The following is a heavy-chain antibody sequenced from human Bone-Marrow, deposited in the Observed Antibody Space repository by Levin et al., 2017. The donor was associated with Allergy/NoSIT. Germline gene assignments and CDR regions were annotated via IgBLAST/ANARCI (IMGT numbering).Heavy chain of an antibody. CDR2: MHFGGST. D-gene: IGHD3-10*01. CDR3: ARVRDGSGSYSDY. V-gene: IGHV4-39*01. Sequence: ASQTLSLTCTVSGGSISSSSYYWGWIRQPPGKGLEWIASMHFGGSTYYNPSLKSRVTISVDTSKNQFSLRLSSLTAAETVVYYCARVRDGSGSYSDYWGQGTLVTVSS. CDR1: GGSISSSSYY. J-gene: IGHJ4*02.